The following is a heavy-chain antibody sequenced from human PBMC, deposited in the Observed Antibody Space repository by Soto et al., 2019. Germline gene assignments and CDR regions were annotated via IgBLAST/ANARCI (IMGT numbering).Heavy chain of an antibody. CDR1: GYTFSSYG. V-gene: IGHV1-18*01. D-gene: IGHD6-6*01. Sequence: QVKLVQSGAEVKKPGASVKVSCKTSGYTFSSYGFSWVRQAPGQGLEWIGWISGYNGNTNYAQRFQGRVTMTTDTSTSTANMELRSLRSDDTAVYYCAREGQLGYWGQGTLVTVSS. CDR2: ISGYNGNT. CDR3: AREGQLGY. J-gene: IGHJ4*02.